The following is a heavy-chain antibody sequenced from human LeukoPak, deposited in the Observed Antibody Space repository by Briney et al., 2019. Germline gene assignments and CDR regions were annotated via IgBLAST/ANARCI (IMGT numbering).Heavy chain of an antibody. CDR2: INWNGGST. Sequence: GGSLRLSCAASGFTFDDYGMSWVRQAPGKGLEWVSGINWNGGSTGYADSVKGRFTISRDNAKNSLYLQMNSLRAEDTALYYCARGTIRRYFDWGDYYYYMDVWGKGTTVTVSS. CDR1: GFTFDDYG. D-gene: IGHD3-9*01. V-gene: IGHV3-20*04. J-gene: IGHJ6*03. CDR3: ARGTIRRYFDWGDYYYYMDV.